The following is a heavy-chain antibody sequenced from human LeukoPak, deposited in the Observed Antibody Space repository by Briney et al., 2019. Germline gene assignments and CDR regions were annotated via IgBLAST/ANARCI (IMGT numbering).Heavy chain of an antibody. CDR2: IKSKTDGGTT. D-gene: IGHD3-10*01. V-gene: IGHV3-15*01. CDR1: GFTFSNAW. Sequence: PGGSLRLSCAASGFTFSNAWMSWVRQAPGKGLEWVGRIKSKTDGGTTDYAAPVKGRFTISRDDSKNTLYLQMNSLKTEDTAVYYCTTDPTAHYYGSGSYPSPFDYWGQGTLVTVSS. J-gene: IGHJ4*02. CDR3: TTDPTAHYYGSGSYPSPFDY.